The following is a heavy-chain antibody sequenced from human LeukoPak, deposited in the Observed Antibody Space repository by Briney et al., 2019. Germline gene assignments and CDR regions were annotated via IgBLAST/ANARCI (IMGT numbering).Heavy chain of an antibody. CDR3: AKDDTGYAQSQFDY. CDR2: ISYDGRDQ. D-gene: IGHD5-12*01. J-gene: IGHJ4*02. Sequence: GGSLRLSCAASGFTFRSYGMRWVRQAPGKGLAWVAVISYDGRDQYFADSVKGRFTISRDNSKNTLYLQMSSLKPEDTAMYYCAKDDTGYAQSQFDYWGQGTLVTVSS. V-gene: IGHV3-30*18. CDR1: GFTFRSYG.